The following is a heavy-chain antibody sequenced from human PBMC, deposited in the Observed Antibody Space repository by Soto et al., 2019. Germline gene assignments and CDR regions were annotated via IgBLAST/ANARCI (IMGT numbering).Heavy chain of an antibody. CDR2: IYYSGST. CDR1: GGKVVGDGDY. Sequence: LVTHSVTCSVAGGKVVGDGDYWIWIRQPPGKGLEWIGYIYYSGSTVYNPSFKSRVTISVDTSKNQFSLKLNSVTAADTAVYYCARDLWGYCGTDCYPLDVWGQGTTVTVSS. D-gene: IGHD2-21*02. V-gene: IGHV4-61*08. CDR3: ARDLWGYCGTDCYPLDV. J-gene: IGHJ6*02.